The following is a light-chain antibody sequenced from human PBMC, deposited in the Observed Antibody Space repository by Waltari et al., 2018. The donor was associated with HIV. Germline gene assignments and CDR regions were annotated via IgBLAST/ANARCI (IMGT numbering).Light chain of an antibody. V-gene: IGLV1-44*01. Sequence: SVLPQPPSASGAPAQRVTTYCPCNGSTIARNTVTSYPQLPETAPKLLIYTNNQRPSGVPDRFSGSKSGTSASLAISGLQSGDEADYYCSTWDGGLRGVVFGGGTKLTVL. CDR1: GSTIARNT. CDR3: STWDGGLRGVV. J-gene: IGLJ2*01. CDR2: TNN.